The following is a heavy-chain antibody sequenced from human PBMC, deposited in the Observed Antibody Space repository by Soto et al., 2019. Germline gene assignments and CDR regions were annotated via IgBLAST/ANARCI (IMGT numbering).Heavy chain of an antibody. V-gene: IGHV1-58*01. CDR3: AARGDSVQSTTYGDYSPLGYYGMDV. CDR2: IVVGSGNT. CDR1: GFTFTSSA. Sequence: ASVKVSCKASGFTFTSSAVQWVRQARGQRLEWIGWIVVGSGNTNYAQKFQERVTITRDMSTSTAYMELSSLRSEDTAVYYCAARGDSVQSTTYGDYSPLGYYGMDVWGQGTTVTVSS. D-gene: IGHD4-17*01. J-gene: IGHJ6*02.